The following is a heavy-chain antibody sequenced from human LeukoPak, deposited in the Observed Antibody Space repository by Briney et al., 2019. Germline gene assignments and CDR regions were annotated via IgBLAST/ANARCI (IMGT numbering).Heavy chain of an antibody. Sequence: SETLSLTCTVSGGSISNYYWSWIRQPPGKGLEWIGYIYYSGSTNYNPSLKSRVTISEDTSKNQFSLKLSSVTAADTAVYYCARAETPHPPHFDYWGQGTLVTVSS. J-gene: IGHJ4*02. CDR3: ARAETPHPPHFDY. CDR2: IYYSGST. V-gene: IGHV4-59*01. CDR1: GGSISNYY.